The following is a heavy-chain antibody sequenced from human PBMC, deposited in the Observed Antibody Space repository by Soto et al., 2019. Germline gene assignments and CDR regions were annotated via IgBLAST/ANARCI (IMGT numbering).Heavy chain of an antibody. CDR1: GFTFSSHS. Sequence: PGGSLRLSCAASGFTFSSHSMNWVRQAPGKGLEWVSSISSSSSYIYYADSVKGRFTISRDNAKNSLYLQMNSLRAEDTAVYYCAREPGYCSGGSCYPNIYYYYYGMDVWGQGTTVTVSS. D-gene: IGHD2-15*01. CDR2: ISSSSSYI. CDR3: AREPGYCSGGSCYPNIYYYYYGMDV. V-gene: IGHV3-21*01. J-gene: IGHJ6*02.